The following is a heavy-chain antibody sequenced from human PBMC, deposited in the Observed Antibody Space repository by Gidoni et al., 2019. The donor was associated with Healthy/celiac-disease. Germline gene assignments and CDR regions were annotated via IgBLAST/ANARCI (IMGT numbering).Heavy chain of an antibody. CDR3: AKDQVRDSGYADIMIYYYYYGMDV. CDR2: ISGSGGST. J-gene: IGHJ6*02. Sequence: EVQLLESGGGLVQPGGSLRLSCAASGFTFSSYAMSWVRQAPGKGLEWVSVISGSGGSTDYADTVKGRFTISRDNSKNTLYLQMNSLRAEDTAVYYCAKDQVRDSGYADIMIYYYYYGMDVWGQGTTVTVSS. D-gene: IGHD5-12*01. V-gene: IGHV3-23*01. CDR1: GFTFSSYA.